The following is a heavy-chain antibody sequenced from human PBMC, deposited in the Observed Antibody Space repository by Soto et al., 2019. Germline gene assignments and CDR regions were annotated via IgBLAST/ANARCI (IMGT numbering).Heavy chain of an antibody. V-gene: IGHV3-21*01. CDR2: ISSSSSYI. D-gene: IGHD3-16*01. J-gene: IGHJ4*02. CDR3: ARDSDYDYIWGNF. CDR1: GFTFSSYS. Sequence: GGSLRLSCAASGFTFSSYSMNWVRQAPGKGLEWVSSISSSSSYIYYADSVKGRFTISRDNAKNSLYLQMNSLRAEDTAVYYCARDSDYDYIWGNFWGQGTLVTVSS.